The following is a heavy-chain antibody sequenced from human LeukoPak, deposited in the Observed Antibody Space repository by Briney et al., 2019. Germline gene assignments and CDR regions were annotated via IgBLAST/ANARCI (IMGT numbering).Heavy chain of an antibody. V-gene: IGHV4-61*02. CDR1: GGSLSSSSYY. Sequence: SETLSLTCTVPGGSLSSSSYYWSWILQPAGKGLEWIGRIYTSGSTNYNPSLKSRVTMSVDTSKNQFSLKLSSVTAADTAVYYCARVAESGAGNYYYYYMDGWGKGTTVTVTS. D-gene: IGHD7-27*01. J-gene: IGHJ6*03. CDR3: ARVAESGAGNYYYYYMDG. CDR2: IYTSGST.